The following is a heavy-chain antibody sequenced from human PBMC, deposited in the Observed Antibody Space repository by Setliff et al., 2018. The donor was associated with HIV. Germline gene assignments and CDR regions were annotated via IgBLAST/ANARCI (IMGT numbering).Heavy chain of an antibody. CDR2: IQYDESNK. V-gene: IGHV3-30*02. Sequence: GGSLRLSCVVSGLTFSSYGFHWVRQAPGKGLDWVSFIQYDESNKYYGDSVKGRFTISRDNAKNSLYLQMNSLRAEDTAVYYCARAGLRWYPFDYWGQGTLVTVSS. D-gene: IGHD4-17*01. CDR1: GLTFSSYG. CDR3: ARAGLRWYPFDY. J-gene: IGHJ4*02.